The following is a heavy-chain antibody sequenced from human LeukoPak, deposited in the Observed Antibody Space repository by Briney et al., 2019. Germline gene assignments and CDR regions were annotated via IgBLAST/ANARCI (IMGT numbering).Heavy chain of an antibody. J-gene: IGHJ4*02. Sequence: ASVKASCKASGYTFTNYFINWVRQAPGQGLEWMGIINPSGGSTSYAQKFQGTVTMTRDTSTNTVYMELSSLRSEDTAVYYCAGDYRNASAFDYWGQGTLVSVSS. CDR1: GYTFTNYF. D-gene: IGHD4-11*01. CDR3: AGDYRNASAFDY. V-gene: IGHV1-46*01. CDR2: INPSGGST.